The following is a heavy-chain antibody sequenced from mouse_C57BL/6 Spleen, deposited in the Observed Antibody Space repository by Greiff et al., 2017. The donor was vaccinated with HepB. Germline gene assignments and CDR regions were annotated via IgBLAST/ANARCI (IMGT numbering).Heavy chain of an antibody. CDR2: INPSSGYT. V-gene: IGHV1-4*01. CDR1: GYTFTSYT. Sequence: QVHVKQSGAELARPGASVKMSCKASGYTFTSYTMHWVKQRPGQGLEWIGYINPSSGYTKYNQKFKDKATLTADKSSSTAYMQLSSLTSEDSAVYYCARFDYGGAYWGQGTLVTVSA. CDR3: ARFDYGGAY. J-gene: IGHJ3*01. D-gene: IGHD2-4*01.